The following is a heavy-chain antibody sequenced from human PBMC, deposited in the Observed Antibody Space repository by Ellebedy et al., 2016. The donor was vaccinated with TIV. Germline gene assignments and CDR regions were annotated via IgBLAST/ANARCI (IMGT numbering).Heavy chain of an antibody. D-gene: IGHD1-26*01. J-gene: IGHJ4*02. CDR1: GYTFTRSA. V-gene: IGHV1-3*01. CDR3: ARVKWELPFDY. CDR2: FNAGNGNT. Sequence: AASVKVSCQASGYTFTRSAMHWVRQASGQRLEWMGWFNAGNGNTKYSQKFQGRVTITRDTSASTAYMELSSLRSEDTAVYYCARVKWELPFDYWGQGTLVTVSS.